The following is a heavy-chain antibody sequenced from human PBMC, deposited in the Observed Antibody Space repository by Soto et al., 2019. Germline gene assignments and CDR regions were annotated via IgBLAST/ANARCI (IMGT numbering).Heavy chain of an antibody. CDR1: GGTFSSYA. Sequence: ASVKVSCKASGGTFSSYAISWVRQAPGQGLEWMGIINPSGGSTSYAQKFQGRVTMTRDTSTSTVYMELSSLRPEDTAVYYCATDLGESSSWPTIDYWGQGTLVTVSS. V-gene: IGHV1-46*01. D-gene: IGHD6-13*01. CDR3: ATDLGESSSWPTIDY. J-gene: IGHJ4*02. CDR2: INPSGGST.